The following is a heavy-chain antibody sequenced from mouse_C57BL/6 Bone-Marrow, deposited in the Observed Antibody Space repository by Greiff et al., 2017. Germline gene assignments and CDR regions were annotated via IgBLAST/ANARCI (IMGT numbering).Heavy chain of an antibody. V-gene: IGHV5-16*01. CDR1: GFTFSDYY. Sequence: EVQLVEPAGGLVQPGSSMKLSCTASGFTFSDYYMAWVRQVPEKGLEWVANINYDGSSTYYLHSLKSRFIISRDNAKNILYLQMSSLMSEDTATDYCARDGDGYAFACWGEGTLVTVSA. J-gene: IGHJ3*01. D-gene: IGHD2-2*01. CDR3: ARDGDGYAFAC. CDR2: INYDGSST.